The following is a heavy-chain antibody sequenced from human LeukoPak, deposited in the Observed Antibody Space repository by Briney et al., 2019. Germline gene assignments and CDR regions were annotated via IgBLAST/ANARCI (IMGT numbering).Heavy chain of an antibody. CDR3: TRAGRYCSGGSCYSFY. J-gene: IGHJ4*02. D-gene: IGHD2-15*01. Sequence: GGSLRLSCTASGDSSCDYAMCSVPPAPGAGLERVGFIRSKAHGGTNEYAASVKGRFTISRDDSKNIPHLQMNSLKTEDTAVYYCTRAGRYCSGGSCYSFYWGQGTLVTVSS. CDR2: IRSKAHGGTN. CDR1: GDSSCDYA. V-gene: IGHV3-49*04.